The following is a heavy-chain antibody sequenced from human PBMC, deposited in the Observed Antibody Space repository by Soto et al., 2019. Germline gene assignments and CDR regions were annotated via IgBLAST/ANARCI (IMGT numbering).Heavy chain of an antibody. J-gene: IGHJ6*02. CDR2: ISSSSSYI. V-gene: IGHV3-21*01. Sequence: PGWSLSLSCAASGFTFSSYSMNWVRQAPGKGLEWVSSISSSSSYIYYSDSVKGRFTISTXNAKNSLYLQMNRLRAADTAVYYCETDHPKIVVGPAARAGMDVWGQGTTVTVAS. D-gene: IGHD2-2*01. CDR1: GFTFSSYS. CDR3: ETDHPKIVVGPAARAGMDV.